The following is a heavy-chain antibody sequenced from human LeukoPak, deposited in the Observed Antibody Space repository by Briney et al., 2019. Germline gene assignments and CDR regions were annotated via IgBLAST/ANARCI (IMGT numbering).Heavy chain of an antibody. V-gene: IGHV3-7*02. CDR3: ATYSRDWTGIEY. Sequence: KLGGSLRLSCAASGVTFSSFWMKWVRQAPGKGLEWVANIQDNGNEKNYVDSVKGRFTISRDNAKNSLYLQMYSLRAEDTAVYYCATYSRDWTGIEYWGQGTLVTVSS. CDR2: IQDNGNEK. CDR1: GVTFSSFW. D-gene: IGHD3/OR15-3a*01. J-gene: IGHJ4*02.